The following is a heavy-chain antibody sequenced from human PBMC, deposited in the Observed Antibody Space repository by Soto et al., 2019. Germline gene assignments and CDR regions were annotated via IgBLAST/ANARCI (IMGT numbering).Heavy chain of an antibody. J-gene: IGHJ5*01. CDR1: GGSISRTY. D-gene: IGHD5-12*01. CDR2: IYYSGST. Sequence: QVQLQESGPGLVKPSETLSLTCTVSGGSISRTYWSWIRQPPGKGLEWIGYIYYSGSTNYNSSLKSRVTISVDTSKNQFSLKMSSVTAADTAIYYCARDGEVASNLHGFDSWGQGTLVTVSS. CDR3: ARDGEVASNLHGFDS. V-gene: IGHV4-59*01.